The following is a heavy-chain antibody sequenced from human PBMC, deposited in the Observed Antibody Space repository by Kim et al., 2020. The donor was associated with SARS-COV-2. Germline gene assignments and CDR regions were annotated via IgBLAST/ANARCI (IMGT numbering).Heavy chain of an antibody. CDR1: GFTFSSYA. V-gene: IGHV3-30*04. J-gene: IGHJ4*02. CDR3: ASIRGIGDGYTRFDY. CDR2: IWYDGSNK. D-gene: IGHD3-10*01. Sequence: GGSLRLSCAASGFTFSSYAMHWVRQAPGKGLEWVAVIWYDGSNKYYADSVKGRFTISRDNSKNTLYLQMNSLRAEDTAVYYCASIRGIGDGYTRFDYWGQGTLVTVSS.